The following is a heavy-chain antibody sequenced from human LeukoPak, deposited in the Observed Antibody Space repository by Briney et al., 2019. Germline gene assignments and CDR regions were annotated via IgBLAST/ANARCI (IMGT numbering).Heavy chain of an antibody. V-gene: IGHV3-23*01. J-gene: IGHJ4*02. CDR1: GFTFSSYA. Sequence: QPGGSLRLSCAASGFTFSSYAMSWVRQAPGKGLEWVSAISGSGGSTYYADSVKGRFTISRDNSKNTLYLQMNSLRAEDTAVYYCAKAGSYYDSSGYYEFDYWGQGTLVTVSS. CDR2: ISGSGGST. D-gene: IGHD3-22*01. CDR3: AKAGSYYDSSGYYEFDY.